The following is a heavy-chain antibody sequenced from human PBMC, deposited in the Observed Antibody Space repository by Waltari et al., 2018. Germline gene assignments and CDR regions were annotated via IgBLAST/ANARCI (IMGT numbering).Heavy chain of an antibody. CDR2: INAGNGNT. Sequence: QVQLVQSGAEVKKPGASVKVSCKASGYTFTSYAMHWVRQAPGQRLEWMGWINAGNGNTKYSQKFQGRVTITRDTSASTAYMELSSLRSEDTAVYYCARLHLGELSLLDYWGQGTLVTVSS. V-gene: IGHV1-3*01. D-gene: IGHD3-16*02. CDR1: GYTFTSYA. J-gene: IGHJ4*02. CDR3: ARLHLGELSLLDY.